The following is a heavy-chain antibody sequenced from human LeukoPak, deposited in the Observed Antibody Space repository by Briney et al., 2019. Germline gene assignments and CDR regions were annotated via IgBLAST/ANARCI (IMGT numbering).Heavy chain of an antibody. CDR2: INPNSGGT. CDR1: GYTFTGYY. V-gene: IGHV1-2*06. D-gene: IGHD3-22*01. CDR3: ARLSSGYYYAMFDY. J-gene: IGHJ4*02. Sequence: ASVKVSCKASGYTFTGYYMHWVRQAPGQGLEWMGRINPNSGGTNYAQKFQGRVTMTRDTSISTAYMELSRLRSDDTAVYYCARLSSGYYYAMFDYWGQGTLVTVSS.